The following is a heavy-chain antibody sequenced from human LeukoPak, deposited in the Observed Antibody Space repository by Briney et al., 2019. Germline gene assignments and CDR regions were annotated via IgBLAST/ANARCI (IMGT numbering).Heavy chain of an antibody. CDR1: GFTFSYFG. D-gene: IGHD2-2*01. CDR3: AKIEGKYQLANIPDS. J-gene: IGHJ4*02. V-gene: IGHV3-30*02. CDR2: IRYDGSNE. Sequence: SGGSLRLSCVASGFTFSYFGMHWVRQAPGKGLEWVAFIRYDGSNEYYAESVKGRFTISRDNSKNTLYLQMNSLRVEDTAACYCAKIEGKYQLANIPDSWGQGTLVTVSS.